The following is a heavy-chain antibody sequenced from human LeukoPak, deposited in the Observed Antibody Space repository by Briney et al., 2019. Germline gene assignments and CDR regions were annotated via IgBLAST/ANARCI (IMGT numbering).Heavy chain of an antibody. V-gene: IGHV1-3*04. CDR2: INTDNGNT. Sequence: ASVKVSCTASGYTFTSYAMHWVRQAPGQRLEWMGWINTDNGNTKYSQKFQGRVTITRDTSASTAYLELSGLRSEDTAVYYCSRVSGDRCYGGQGTLVTVYS. CDR3: SRVSGDRCY. J-gene: IGHJ4*02. CDR1: GYTFTSYA. D-gene: IGHD2-21*02.